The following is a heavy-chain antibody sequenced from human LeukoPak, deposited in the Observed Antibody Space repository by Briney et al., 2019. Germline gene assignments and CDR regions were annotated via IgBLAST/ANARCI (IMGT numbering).Heavy chain of an antibody. CDR3: ARTYSSSWYARFDP. D-gene: IGHD6-13*01. CDR1: GGSISSNS. J-gene: IGHJ5*02. V-gene: IGHV4-59*01. CDR2: IPYSGST. Sequence: SETLSLTCTVSGGSISSNSWSWIRQPPGKGLEWIAYIPYSGSTNYNPSLKSRATMSIDTSKNQFSLKVTSVTAADTAVYYCARTYSSSWYARFDPWGQGALVTVSS.